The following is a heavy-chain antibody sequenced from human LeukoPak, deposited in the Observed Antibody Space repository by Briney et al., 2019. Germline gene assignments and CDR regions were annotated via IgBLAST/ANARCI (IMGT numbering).Heavy chain of an antibody. CDR2: ISYDGSNK. CDR1: GFTFSSYA. CDR3: ARCMTTVVTIDY. D-gene: IGHD4-23*01. Sequence: GGSLRLSCAASGFTFSSYAMSWVRQAPGKGLEWVAVISYDGSNKYYADSVKGRFTISRDNSKNTLYLQMNSLRAEDTAVYYCARCMTTVVTIDYWGQGTLVTVSS. V-gene: IGHV3-30-3*01. J-gene: IGHJ4*02.